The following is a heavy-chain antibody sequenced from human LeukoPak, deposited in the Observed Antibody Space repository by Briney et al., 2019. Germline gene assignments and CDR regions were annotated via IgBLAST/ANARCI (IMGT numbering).Heavy chain of an antibody. CDR1: GFTFSSYA. J-gene: IGHJ6*02. D-gene: IGHD2-2*01. CDR2: ISGSGGST. CDR3: AKLDVVVVPGDYYGMDV. V-gene: IGHV3-23*01. Sequence: GGSLRLSCAASGFTFSSYAMSWVRQAPGKGLEWVSAISGSGGSTYYADSVKGRFTISRDNSKNTLYLQMNSLRAEDTAVYYCAKLDVVVVPGDYYGMDVWGQGTTVTVSS.